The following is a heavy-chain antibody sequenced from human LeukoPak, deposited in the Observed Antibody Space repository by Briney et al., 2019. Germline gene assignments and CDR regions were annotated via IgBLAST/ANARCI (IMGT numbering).Heavy chain of an antibody. CDR3: ARSSAYYNEADI. J-gene: IGHJ3*02. V-gene: IGHV1-46*01. Sequence: ASVKVSCKTSVYTCTSYYIHWVRQAPGQGLEWLGIINPSGGSTTYAQKFQGRVTMTTDTSTSTVYMELTSLRSNDTAVYYCARSSAYYNEADIWGQGTMVTVSS. D-gene: IGHD3-9*01. CDR2: INPSGGST. CDR1: VYTCTSYY.